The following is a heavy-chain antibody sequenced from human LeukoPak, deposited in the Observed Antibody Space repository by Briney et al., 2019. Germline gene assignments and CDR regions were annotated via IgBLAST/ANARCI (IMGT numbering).Heavy chain of an antibody. CDR3: ARIGRTGGSCHPYSYYAMDV. CDR1: GFTFSSFW. CDR2: IHSDGSST. J-gene: IGHJ6*02. V-gene: IGHV3-74*01. D-gene: IGHD2-15*01. Sequence: PGGSLRLSCAASGFTFSSFWMDWVRKGPGKGLVWVSRIHSDGSSTRYADSVRGRFTISRDNAKNTLHLQMNSLRAEDTAVYFCARIGRTGGSCHPYSYYAMDVWGQGTTVTVSS.